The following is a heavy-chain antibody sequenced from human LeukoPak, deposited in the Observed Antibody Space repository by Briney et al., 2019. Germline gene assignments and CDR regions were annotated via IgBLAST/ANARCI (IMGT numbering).Heavy chain of an antibody. Sequence: SETLSLTCAVYGGSFSGYYWSWIRQPPGKGLEWIGEINHSGSTNYNPSLKSRVTISVDTSKNQFSLKLSSVTAADTAVYFCSRENGAFSPFGYWGQGTLVTVPS. J-gene: IGHJ4*02. CDR3: SRENGAFSPFGY. V-gene: IGHV4-34*01. D-gene: IGHD2-8*01. CDR2: INHSGST. CDR1: GGSFSGYY.